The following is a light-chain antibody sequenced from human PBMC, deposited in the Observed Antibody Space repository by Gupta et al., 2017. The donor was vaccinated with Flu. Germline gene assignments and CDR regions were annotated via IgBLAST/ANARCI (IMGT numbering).Light chain of an antibody. CDR1: QSISNN. CDR2: NSY. V-gene: IGKV3-15*01. J-gene: IGKJ1*01. CDR3: QHYSDRPPRT. Sequence: ATLSVSLGERVTVSYRASQSISNNLAWNQQKPGQPPRLLIYNSYTRDTDIPARFSGAGFGTDLTLTIDSLRSEDFAVYYCQHYSDRPPRTFGPGTKVDLK.